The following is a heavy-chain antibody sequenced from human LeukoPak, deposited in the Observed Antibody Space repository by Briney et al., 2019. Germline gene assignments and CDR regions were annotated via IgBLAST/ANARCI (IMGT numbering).Heavy chain of an antibody. CDR2: IKKDGSEK. CDR1: GFTFSSYW. CDR3: AKTLFTSYGDYLLGD. J-gene: IGHJ4*02. Sequence: GGSLRLSCAASGFTFSSYWMSWVRQAPGKGLEWVANIKKDGSEKYYVDSVKGRFTISRDSFENSLYLQMNSLRAEDTAVYYCAKTLFTSYGDYLLGDWGQGTLVTVSS. D-gene: IGHD4-17*01. V-gene: IGHV3-7*01.